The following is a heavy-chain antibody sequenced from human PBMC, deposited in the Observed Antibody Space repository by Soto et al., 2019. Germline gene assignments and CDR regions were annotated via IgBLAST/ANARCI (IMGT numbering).Heavy chain of an antibody. CDR2: ISYDGSNK. CDR1: GFTFSSYA. Sequence: GGSLRLSCAASGFTFSSYAMHWVRQAPGKGLEWVAVISYDGSNKYYADSVKGRFTISRDNSKNTLYLQMNSLRAEDTAVYYCARDLEVATILHYYGMDVWGQGTTVTVSS. D-gene: IGHD5-12*01. V-gene: IGHV3-30-3*01. J-gene: IGHJ6*02. CDR3: ARDLEVATILHYYGMDV.